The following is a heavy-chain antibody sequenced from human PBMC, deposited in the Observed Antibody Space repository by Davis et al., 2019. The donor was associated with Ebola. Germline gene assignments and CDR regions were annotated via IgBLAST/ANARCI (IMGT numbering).Heavy chain of an antibody. V-gene: IGHV3-11*04. J-gene: IGHJ4*03. CDR3: AREAAAVYFDY. CDR1: GFTFSDYY. Sequence: GESLKISCAASGFTFSDYYMSWIRQAPGKGLEWVSYISSSGSTIYYADSVKGRFTISRDNAKNSLYLQMNSLRAEDTAVYYCAREAAAVYFDYWGQGTTVTVSS. D-gene: IGHD6-13*01. CDR2: ISSSGSTI.